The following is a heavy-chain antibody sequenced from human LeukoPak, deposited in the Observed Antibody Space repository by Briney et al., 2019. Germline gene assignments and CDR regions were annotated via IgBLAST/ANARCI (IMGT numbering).Heavy chain of an antibody. J-gene: IGHJ4*02. CDR3: AKGYSSGWYDFDY. V-gene: IGHV3-74*01. CDR2: ISTDGSTT. CDR1: GFTFSSHW. D-gene: IGHD6-19*01. Sequence: GGSLRLSCAASGFTFSSHWMHWVRQVPGKGLVWVSRISTDGSTTGYADSVRGRFTISRDNSKNTLYLQMNNLRAEDTAVYCCAKGYSSGWYDFDYWGPGTLVTVSS.